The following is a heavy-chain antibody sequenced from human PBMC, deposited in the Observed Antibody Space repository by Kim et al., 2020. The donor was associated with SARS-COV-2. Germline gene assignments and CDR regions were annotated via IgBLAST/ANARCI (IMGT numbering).Heavy chain of an antibody. D-gene: IGHD3-3*02. J-gene: IGHJ3*02. CDR3: ARDQTISDAFDI. Sequence: SQTLSLTCVISGDSVSRNNAAWSWIRQSPSRGLEWLGRTYYRSNWYSDYAVSVKSRININRDTSKNQFSLQLNSVTPEDTAVYYCARDQTISDAFDIWGQGTMVNVSS. V-gene: IGHV6-1*01. CDR1: GDSVSRNNAA. CDR2: TYYRSNWYS.